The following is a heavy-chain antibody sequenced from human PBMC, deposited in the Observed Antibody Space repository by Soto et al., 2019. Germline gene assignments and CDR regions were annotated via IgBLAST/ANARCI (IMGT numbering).Heavy chain of an antibody. CDR1: GVTFRWYD. CDR2: ISRSGGSK. CDR3: AKPYGDFDFYFDY. D-gene: IGHD4-17*01. V-gene: IGHV3-23*01. J-gene: IGHJ4*02. Sequence: EALGLSCAVSGVTFRWYDLSWFRQAPEKGLEWVSAISRSGGSKYYADSVKGRFTIHIDNSKNTLDLQMNGLIDEDTAVYYCAKPYGDFDFYFDYWGQGTLVTGSS.